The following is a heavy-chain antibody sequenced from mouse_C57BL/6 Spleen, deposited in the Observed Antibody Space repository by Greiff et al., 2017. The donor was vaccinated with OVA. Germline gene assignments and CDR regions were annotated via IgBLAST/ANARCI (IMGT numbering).Heavy chain of an antibody. Sequence: VKLQQPGAELVRPGSSVKLSCKASGYTFTSYWMHWVKQRPIQGLEWIGNIDPSDSETHYNQKFKDKATLTVDKSSSTAYMQLSSLTSEDSAVYYCARGGLSYGSSYVYFDYWGQGTTLTVSS. V-gene: IGHV1-52*01. CDR1: GYTFTSYW. D-gene: IGHD1-1*01. CDR2: IDPSDSET. CDR3: ARGGLSYGSSYVYFDY. J-gene: IGHJ2*01.